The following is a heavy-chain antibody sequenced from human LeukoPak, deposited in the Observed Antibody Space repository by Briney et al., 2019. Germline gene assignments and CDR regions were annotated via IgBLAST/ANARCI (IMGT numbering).Heavy chain of an antibody. J-gene: IGHJ5*02. V-gene: IGHV3-74*01. Sequence: GGSLRRSCAASGFTFSSYWMHWVRQVPGKGLVWVSRISTDGSVTNYADSVKGRFTISRDNTKNTIYPQMHSPRVEDTAMYYCVRAGGATLAFDPWGQGTLATVSS. CDR3: VRAGGATLAFDP. D-gene: IGHD1-26*01. CDR2: ISTDGSVT. CDR1: GFTFSSYW.